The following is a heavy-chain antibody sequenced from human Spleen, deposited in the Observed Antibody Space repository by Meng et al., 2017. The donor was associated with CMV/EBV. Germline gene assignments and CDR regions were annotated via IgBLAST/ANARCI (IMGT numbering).Heavy chain of an antibody. CDR2: IYYSGDT. J-gene: IGHJ4*02. CDR1: GGSISSSSYS. D-gene: IGHD3-3*01. CDR3: VRVQDFWSVPMDY. Sequence: GSLRLSCTVSGGSISSSSYSWGWVRQSPGKGLEWIGNIYYSGDTNFNPSLKSRLTMSVDTSKNQFSLNLRFVTAADTAIYYCVRVQDFWSVPMDYWGQGTLVTSPQ. V-gene: IGHV4-39*07.